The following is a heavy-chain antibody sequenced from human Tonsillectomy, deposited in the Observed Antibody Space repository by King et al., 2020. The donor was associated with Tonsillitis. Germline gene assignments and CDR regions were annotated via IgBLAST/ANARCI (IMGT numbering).Heavy chain of an antibody. CDR1: GFTFNYCA. D-gene: IGHD3-3*01. Sequence: VQLVESGGGLVQPGGSLRLSCAASGFTFNYCAMSWVRQAPGKGLEWVSVVSGGADSTYYADSVKGRFTISRDNSKNTLYLQMNNLGAEDTAVYYCAKEVGFLDPLDYWGQGTLVTVSS. CDR3: AKEVGFLDPLDY. CDR2: VSGGADST. V-gene: IGHV3-23*04. J-gene: IGHJ4*02.